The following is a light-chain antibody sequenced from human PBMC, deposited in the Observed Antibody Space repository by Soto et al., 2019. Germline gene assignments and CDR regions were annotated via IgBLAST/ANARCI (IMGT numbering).Light chain of an antibody. CDR1: QDISKY. J-gene: IGKJ1*01. Sequence: DIQMTQSPSSLSASVGDRVTITCRASQDISKYLAWYQQKPGKVPKLLIFTASTLQSGVPSRFSGSGSGTDFTLTISSLQPEDVATYYCKKYNSAPWTFGQGTKGQIK. CDR2: TAS. V-gene: IGKV1-27*01. CDR3: KKYNSAPWT.